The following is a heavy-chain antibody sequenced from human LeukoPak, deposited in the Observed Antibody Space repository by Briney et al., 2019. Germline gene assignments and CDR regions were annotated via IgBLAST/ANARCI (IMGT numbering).Heavy chain of an antibody. J-gene: IGHJ4*02. CDR1: GGSIGSGGYS. CDR2: IYHSGST. CDR3: ARFARGVYDSSGYPTDYFDY. V-gene: IGHV4-30-2*01. D-gene: IGHD3-22*01. Sequence: SETLSLTCAVSGGSIGSGGYSWSWIRQPPGKGLEWIGYIYHSGSTYYNPSLKSRVTISVDRSKNQFSLKLSSVTAADTAVYYCARFARGVYDSSGYPTDYFDYWGQGTLVTVSS.